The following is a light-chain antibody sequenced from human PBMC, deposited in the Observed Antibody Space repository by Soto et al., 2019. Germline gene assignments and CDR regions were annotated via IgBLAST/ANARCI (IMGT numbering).Light chain of an antibody. V-gene: IGLV2-8*01. Sequence: QSALTQPPSASGSPGQSVTISCTGTSTNVGSYNYVSWYQHHPGKAPKLMVSEVSKRPSGVPDRFSGSKSGNTSSLTVSGRQDDEEADDYYSSYSGNSNPYVFGAGTKVTVL. CDR3: SSYSGNSNPYV. J-gene: IGLJ1*01. CDR1: STNVGSYNY. CDR2: EVS.